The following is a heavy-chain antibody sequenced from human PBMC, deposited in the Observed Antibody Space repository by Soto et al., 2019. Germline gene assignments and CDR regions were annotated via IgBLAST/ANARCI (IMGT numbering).Heavy chain of an antibody. J-gene: IGHJ5*02. CDR2: IIPILGIA. CDR1: GGTFSSYT. V-gene: IGHV1-69*02. Sequence: SVKVSCKASGGTFSSYTISWVRQAPGQGLEWMGRIIPILGIANYAQKFQGRVTITADKSTSTAYMELSSLRSEDTAVYYCARVAGATVTTVHNWFDPWGQGTLVTVSS. D-gene: IGHD4-4*01. CDR3: ARVAGATVTTVHNWFDP.